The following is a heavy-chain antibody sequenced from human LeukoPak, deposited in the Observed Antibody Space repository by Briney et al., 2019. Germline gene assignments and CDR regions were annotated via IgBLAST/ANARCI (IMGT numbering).Heavy chain of an antibody. Sequence: PSETLSLTCTVSGGSISSGGYYWSWIRQHPGKGLEWIGYIYYSGSTYYNPSLKSRVTISVDTSKNQFSLKLSSVTAADTAVYYCVRGPDSSGNYQNFDLWGRGTLVTVSS. CDR1: GGSISSGGYY. CDR3: VRGPDSSGNYQNFDL. CDR2: IYYSGST. D-gene: IGHD3-22*01. J-gene: IGHJ2*01. V-gene: IGHV4-31*03.